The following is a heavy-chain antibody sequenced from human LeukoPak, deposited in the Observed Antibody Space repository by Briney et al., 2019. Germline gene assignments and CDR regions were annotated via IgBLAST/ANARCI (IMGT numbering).Heavy chain of an antibody. D-gene: IGHD2-2*01. CDR2: IYSGGST. V-gene: IGHV3-53*01. CDR1: GFTVSSKY. J-gene: IGHJ4*02. Sequence: GGSLRLSCAASGFTVSSKYMSWVRQAPGKGLEWVSVIYSGGSTYYADSVKGRFTISRDNSKNTLYLQLNSLRAEDTAVYYCARGCSSTSCYGFDYWGQGTLVTVSS. CDR3: ARGCSSTSCYGFDY.